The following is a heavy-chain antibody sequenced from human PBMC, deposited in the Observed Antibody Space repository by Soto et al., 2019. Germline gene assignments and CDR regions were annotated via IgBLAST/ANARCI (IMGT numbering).Heavy chain of an antibody. CDR3: AKRGYSSSSGYFDY. Sequence: EVQLLESGGGLVQPGGSLRLSCAASGFTFSSYAMSWVRQAPGKGLEWVSAISGSGGSTYYADSVKGRFTISRDNSKNTLYLQMNILRAEDTAVYYCAKRGYSSSSGYFDYWCQGTLVTVST. V-gene: IGHV3-23*01. J-gene: IGHJ4*02. CDR2: ISGSGGST. D-gene: IGHD6-6*01. CDR1: GFTFSSYA.